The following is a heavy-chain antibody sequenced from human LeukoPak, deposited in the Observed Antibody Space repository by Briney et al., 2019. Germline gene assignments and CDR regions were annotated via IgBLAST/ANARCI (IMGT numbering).Heavy chain of an antibody. CDR3: ARDYSSSWFNWFDP. D-gene: IGHD6-13*01. J-gene: IGHJ5*02. V-gene: IGHV4-59*01. CDR2: IYYSGST. CDR1: GGSISSYY. Sequence: SETLSLTFTVSGGSISSYYWSWIRQPPGKGLEWIGYIYYSGSTNYNPSLKSRVTISVDTSKNQFSLKLSSVTAADTAVYYCARDYSSSWFNWFDPWGQGTLVTVSS.